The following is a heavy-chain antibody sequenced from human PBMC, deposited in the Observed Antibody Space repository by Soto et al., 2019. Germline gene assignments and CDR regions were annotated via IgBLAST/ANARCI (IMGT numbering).Heavy chain of an antibody. D-gene: IGHD3-10*01. CDR1: GFTFDSFA. J-gene: IGHJ4*02. V-gene: IGHV3-23*01. CDR2: ISASGGST. Sequence: EVQLLESGGGLEQPGGSLRLSCAASGFTFDSFAMTWVRQAPGKGLEWVSAISASGGSTFYADSVKGRFTISRDSSKNTLYLQMNSLRAEDTAVYYCARGAVRADSWGQGTLVTVSS. CDR3: ARGAVRADS.